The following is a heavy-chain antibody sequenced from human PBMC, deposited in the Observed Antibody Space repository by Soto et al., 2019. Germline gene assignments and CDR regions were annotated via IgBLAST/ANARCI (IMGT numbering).Heavy chain of an antibody. Sequence: ASVKVSCKASGYTFTGYYMHWVRQAPGQGLEWMGWINPNSGGTNYAQKFQGRVTMTRDTSISTAYMELSRLRSDDTAVYYCARDPRSTYYGSGNFDYWGQGTLVTVS. J-gene: IGHJ4*02. CDR1: GYTFTGYY. CDR3: ARDPRSTYYGSGNFDY. V-gene: IGHV1-2*02. CDR2: INPNSGGT. D-gene: IGHD3-10*01.